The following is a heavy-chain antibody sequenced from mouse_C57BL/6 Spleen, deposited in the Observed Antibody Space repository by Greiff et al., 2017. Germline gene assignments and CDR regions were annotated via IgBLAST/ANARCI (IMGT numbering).Heavy chain of an antibody. J-gene: IGHJ2*01. CDR3: ASRDYDYESDY. D-gene: IGHD2-4*01. V-gene: IGHV1-59*01. Sequence: QVQLQQPGAELVRPGTSVKLSCKASGYTFTSYWMHWVKQRPGQGLEWIGVIDPSDSYTNYNQKFKGKATLTVDTSSSTAYMQLSSLTSEDSAVYYCASRDYDYESDYWGQGTTLTVSS. CDR2: IDPSDSYT. CDR1: GYTFTSYW.